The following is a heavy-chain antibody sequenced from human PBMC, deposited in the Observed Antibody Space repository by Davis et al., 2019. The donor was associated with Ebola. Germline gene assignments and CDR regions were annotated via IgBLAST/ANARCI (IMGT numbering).Heavy chain of an antibody. J-gene: IGHJ4*02. CDR2: INSDGSST. CDR3: ARGYKTISLVRGVVIPHDY. D-gene: IGHD3-10*01. Sequence: GESLKISCAASGFTFNSFWMSWVRQAPGKGLVWVSRINSDGSSTSYADSVKGRFTISRDNAKNSLYLQMNSLRAEDTAVYYCARGYKTISLVRGVVIPHDYWGQGTLVTVSS. CDR1: GFTFNSFW. V-gene: IGHV3-74*01.